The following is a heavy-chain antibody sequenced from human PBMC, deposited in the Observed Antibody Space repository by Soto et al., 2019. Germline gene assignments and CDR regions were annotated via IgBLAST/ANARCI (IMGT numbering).Heavy chain of an antibody. J-gene: IGHJ4*02. CDR3: ARSNWYETYDY. CDR1: GGSIISYY. V-gene: IGHV4-59*08. D-gene: IGHD1-1*01. Sequence: PSETLSLTCTVSGGSIISYYWSWIRQPPGKGLEWIAYIYSTGSTNYNPSLRSRVTISVDTSKNQFSLNLSSVTAADTAVYYCARSNWYETYDYWGQGTLVTVSS. CDR2: IYSTGST.